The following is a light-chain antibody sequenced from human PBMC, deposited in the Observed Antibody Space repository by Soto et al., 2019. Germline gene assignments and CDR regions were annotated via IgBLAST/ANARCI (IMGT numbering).Light chain of an antibody. J-gene: IGLJ2*01. Sequence: QSVLTPPPSVSGAPGQRVTISCTGNSSNIGAGYDVHWYQQLPGTAPKLLIYGNSNRPSGVPDRFSGSKSGTSASLAITGLQDEDEADYYCQSYDSSLSGSLVFGGGTKLTVL. CDR3: QSYDSSLSGSLV. V-gene: IGLV1-40*01. CDR1: SSNIGAGYD. CDR2: GNS.